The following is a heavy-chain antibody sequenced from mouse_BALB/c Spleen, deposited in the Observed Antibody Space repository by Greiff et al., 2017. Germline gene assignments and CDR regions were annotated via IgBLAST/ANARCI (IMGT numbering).Heavy chain of an antibody. CDR3: ARSPYDGYYYAMDY. CDR1: GFTFSSYY. CDR2: INSNGGST. D-gene: IGHD2-3*01. J-gene: IGHJ4*01. Sequence: EVQGVESGGGLVKLGGSLKLSCAASGFTFSSYYMSWVRQTPEKRLELVAAINSNGGSTYYPDTVKGRFTISRDNAKNTLYLQMSSLKSEDTALYYCARSPYDGYYYAMDYWGQGTSVTVSS. V-gene: IGHV5-6-2*01.